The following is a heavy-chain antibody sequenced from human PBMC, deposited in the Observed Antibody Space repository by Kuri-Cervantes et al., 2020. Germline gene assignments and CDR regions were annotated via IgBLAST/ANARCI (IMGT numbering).Heavy chain of an antibody. CDR3: ARGLVGAALQHPYYYYGMDV. J-gene: IGHJ6*02. V-gene: IGHV3-7*03. Sequence: GGSLRLSCAASGFTFSSYWMSWVRQAPGKGLEWVANIKQDGSEKYYVDSVKGRFTISRDNAKNTLYLQMNSLRAEDTAVYYCARGLVGAALQHPYYYYGMDVWGQGTTVTVSS. CDR1: GFTFSSYW. CDR2: IKQDGSEK. D-gene: IGHD1-26*01.